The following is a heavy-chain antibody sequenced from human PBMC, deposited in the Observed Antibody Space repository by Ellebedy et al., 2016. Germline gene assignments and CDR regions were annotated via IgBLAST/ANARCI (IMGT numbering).Heavy chain of an antibody. CDR3: AKDTSGYYGGYFDF. CDR2: ISYDGEGT. D-gene: IGHD3-22*01. V-gene: IGHV3-30*18. Sequence: GESLKISXAASGFSFSSYGMYWVRQAPGKGLEWVAAISYDGEGTDYADAVKGRFTISRDNSEDTLFLQMNSLRAEDTAVYYCAKDTSGYYGGYFDFWGQGTLVTVSS. CDR1: GFSFSSYG. J-gene: IGHJ4*02.